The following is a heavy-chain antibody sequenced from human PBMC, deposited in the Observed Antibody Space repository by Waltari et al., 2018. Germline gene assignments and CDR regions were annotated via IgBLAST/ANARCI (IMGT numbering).Heavy chain of an antibody. CDR2: ISYSGST. V-gene: IGHV4-39*01. CDR1: GCSISSSSYY. Sequence: QLQLQESGPGLVKPSETLSLTCTISGCSISSSSYYWVWIRQPPGKGLEWIGSISYSGSTYYNPSLKSRVTISVDTSKNQFSLKLSSVTAADTAVYYCVKVAGPFDYWGQGTLVTVSS. J-gene: IGHJ4*02. CDR3: VKVAGPFDY. D-gene: IGHD6-19*01.